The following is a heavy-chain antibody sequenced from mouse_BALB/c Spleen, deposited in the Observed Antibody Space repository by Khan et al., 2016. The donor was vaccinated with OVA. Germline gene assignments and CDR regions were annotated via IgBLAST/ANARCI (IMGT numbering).Heavy chain of an antibody. CDR1: GYSITSDYA. D-gene: IGHD2-3*01. CDR2: ISYSGST. CDR3: ARDGSRYNYAMDY. J-gene: IGHJ4*01. V-gene: IGHV3-2*02. Sequence: VQLKQSGPGLVKPSQSLSLTCTVTGYSITSDYAWNWIRQFPGNKLEWMGYISYSGSTNYNPALKSRISITRDTSKNQFFLQLNSVTTEDIATYYCARDGSRYNYAMDYWGQGTSGTVSS.